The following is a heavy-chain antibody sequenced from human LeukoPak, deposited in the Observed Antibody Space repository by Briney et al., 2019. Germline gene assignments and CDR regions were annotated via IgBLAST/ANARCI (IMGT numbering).Heavy chain of an antibody. V-gene: IGHV3-23*01. CDR1: GFTFSSYA. CDR3: AKGGRYDSSRYPDS. D-gene: IGHD3-22*01. CDR2: ISGSGATA. Sequence: PGGSLRLSCAASGFTFSSYAMNSVRQAPGKGLEWVSVISGSGATAYYADSVRGRFTISRDNPKKTLCLQMNSLRGEDTAVYYCAKGGRYDSSRYPDSWGQGTLVTVSS. J-gene: IGHJ4*02.